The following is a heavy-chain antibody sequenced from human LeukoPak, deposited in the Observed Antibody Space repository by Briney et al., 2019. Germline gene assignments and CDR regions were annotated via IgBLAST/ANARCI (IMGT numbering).Heavy chain of an antibody. D-gene: IGHD2-2*01. Sequence: PGGSLRLSCLASGFTFSSYAMDWVRQAPGQGLQWVSAVGTSADTYYADSVRGRFTISRDNSKNTLYLQMNSLRAEDTAVYYCAKDSAAMVRWFDYWGQGTLVTVSS. V-gene: IGHV3-23*01. CDR3: AKDSAAMVRWFDY. J-gene: IGHJ4*02. CDR1: GFTFSSYA. CDR2: VGTSADT.